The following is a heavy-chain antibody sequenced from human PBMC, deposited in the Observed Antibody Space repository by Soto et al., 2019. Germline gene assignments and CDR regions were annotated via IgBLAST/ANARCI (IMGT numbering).Heavy chain of an antibody. CDR1: GYTFTSYA. Sequence: QVQLVQSEAEVKKPGASVKVSCKASGYTFTSYAMHWVRQAPGQRLEWMGWINAGNGNTKYSQKFQGRVTITRDTSASTAYMELSSLRSEDTAVYYCARVKTSWYAFDIWGQGTMVTVSS. J-gene: IGHJ3*02. V-gene: IGHV1-3*01. CDR2: INAGNGNT. CDR3: ARVKTSWYAFDI. D-gene: IGHD2-2*01.